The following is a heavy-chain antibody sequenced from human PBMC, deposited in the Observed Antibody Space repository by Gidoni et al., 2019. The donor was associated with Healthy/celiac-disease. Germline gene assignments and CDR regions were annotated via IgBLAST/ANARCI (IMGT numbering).Heavy chain of an antibody. CDR3: ARDGMDYYDSSGYYHYWYFDL. CDR1: GGTFSSYA. D-gene: IGHD3-22*01. J-gene: IGHJ2*01. CDR2: IIPIFGTA. Sequence: QVQLVQSGAEVKKPGSSVKVSCKASGGTFSSYAISWGRQAPGQGLEWMGGIIPIFGTANYAQKFQGRVTITADESTSTAYMELSSLRSEDTAVYYCARDGMDYYDSSGYYHYWYFDLWGRGTLVTVSS. V-gene: IGHV1-69*01.